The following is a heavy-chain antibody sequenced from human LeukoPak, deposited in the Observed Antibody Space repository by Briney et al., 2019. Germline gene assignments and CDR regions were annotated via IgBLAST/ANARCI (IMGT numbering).Heavy chain of an antibody. Sequence: GGSLRLSCAASGFTFSSYAMSWVRQAPGKGLEWVSGISSSGGGTYYADSVKGRFTISRDNSKDTLYLQMSSLRAEDTAVYYCAKSVVVVPAAPRYFGLWGRGALVTVSS. V-gene: IGHV3-23*01. J-gene: IGHJ2*01. CDR3: AKSVVVVPAAPRYFGL. D-gene: IGHD2-2*01. CDR1: GFTFSSYA. CDR2: ISSSGGGT.